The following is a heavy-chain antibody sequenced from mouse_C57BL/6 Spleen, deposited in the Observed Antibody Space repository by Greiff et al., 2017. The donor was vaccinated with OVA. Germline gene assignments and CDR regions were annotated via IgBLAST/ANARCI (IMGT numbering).Heavy chain of an antibody. CDR3: AHGSSTGDY. D-gene: IGHD1-1*01. V-gene: IGHV14-3*01. CDR1: GFTIKNTY. Sequence: VQLQQSVAELVRPGASVKLSCTASGFTIKNTYMHWVKQRPEQGLEWIGRIDPANGNTKYAPKFQGKATITADTSSNTAYLQLSSLTSEDTAIYYCAHGSSTGDYWGQGTTLTVSS. CDR2: IDPANGNT. J-gene: IGHJ2*01.